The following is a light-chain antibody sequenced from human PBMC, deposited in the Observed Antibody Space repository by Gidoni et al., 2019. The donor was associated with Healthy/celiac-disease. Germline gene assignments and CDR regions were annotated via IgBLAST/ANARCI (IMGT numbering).Light chain of an antibody. V-gene: IGKV3-11*01. J-gene: IGKJ5*01. CDR3: QQRNNWPPAVT. CDR1: QSVSSH. CDR2: DAA. Sequence: IVSTQSPPTLSLSPGERATLPCRASQSVSSHLAWYQPKPRQAPRLLIYDAANRATGIPARFSGSGSGTDFTLPISSLEPEDFAVYYCQQRNNWPPAVTFGQGTRLEIK.